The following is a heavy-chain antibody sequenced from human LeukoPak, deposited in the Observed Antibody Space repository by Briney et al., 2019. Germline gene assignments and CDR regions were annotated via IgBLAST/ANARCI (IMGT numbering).Heavy chain of an antibody. CDR3: ARDNYDFWSGYYQYYYYYMDV. J-gene: IGHJ6*03. D-gene: IGHD3-3*01. Sequence: PGGSLRLSCAASGFTVSSNYMHWVRQAPGTGLEWVAVIWYDGSNKYYADSVKGRFTISRDNSKNTLYLQMNSLRAEDTAVYYCARDNYDFWSGYYQYYYYYMDVWGKGTTVTVSS. V-gene: IGHV3-33*08. CDR1: GFTVSSNY. CDR2: IWYDGSNK.